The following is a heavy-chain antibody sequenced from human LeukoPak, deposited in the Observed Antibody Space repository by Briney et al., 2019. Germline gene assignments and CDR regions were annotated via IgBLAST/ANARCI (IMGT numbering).Heavy chain of an antibody. Sequence: SETLSLTCTVSGDSISRDPYHWGWIRQPPGKGLQWIGSVYYAGSTYYNPSLKSRVRISVDTSKDQFYLKLFPVTAADTAMYYCARSGWPMGGFDPWGQGILVTVSS. CDR1: GDSISRDPYH. CDR2: VYYAGST. D-gene: IGHD3-10*01. V-gene: IGHV4-39*01. J-gene: IGHJ5*02. CDR3: ARSGWPMGGFDP.